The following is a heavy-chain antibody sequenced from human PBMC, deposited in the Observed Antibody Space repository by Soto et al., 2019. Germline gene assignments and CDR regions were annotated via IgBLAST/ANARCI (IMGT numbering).Heavy chain of an antibody. Sequence: ASVKVSCKASGYTFTSYGISWVRQAPGQGLEWMGWISAYNGNTNYAQKLQGRVTMTTDTSTSTAYMELRSLRSDDTAVYYCARVDATVTTTRYYYYYMDVWGKGTTVTVSS. CDR3: ARVDATVTTTRYYYYYMDV. J-gene: IGHJ6*03. CDR2: ISAYNGNT. D-gene: IGHD4-17*01. CDR1: GYTFTSYG. V-gene: IGHV1-18*01.